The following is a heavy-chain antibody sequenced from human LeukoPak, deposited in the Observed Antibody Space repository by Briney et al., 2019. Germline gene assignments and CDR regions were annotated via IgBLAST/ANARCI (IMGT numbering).Heavy chain of an antibody. V-gene: IGHV1-24*01. D-gene: IGHD2-15*01. CDR3: ATPREYCSGGSCQPAKGCFDY. CDR2: FDPEDGET. CDR1: GYTLTELS. J-gene: IGHJ4*02. Sequence: ASVTVSCKVSGYTLTELSMHWVRQAPGKGLEWMGGFDPEDGETIYAQKFQGRVTMTEDTSTDTAYMELSSLRSEDTAVYYCATPREYCSGGSCQPAKGCFDYWGQGTLVTVSS.